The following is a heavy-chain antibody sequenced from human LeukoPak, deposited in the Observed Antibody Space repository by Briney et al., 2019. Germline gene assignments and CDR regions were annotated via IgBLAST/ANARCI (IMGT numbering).Heavy chain of an antibody. J-gene: IGHJ1*01. CDR1: GYTFTSYY. CDR2: ISLSGGST. Sequence: GASLKVSCKASGYTFTSYYMHWVRQAPGQGLEWMGVISLSGGSTSYAQKFQGRVTMTRDTPISTAYMELSRLRADDTAVYYCARGSFSADAPLVLDYFHHWGQGTLVTDSS. D-gene: IGHD5-18*01. V-gene: IGHV1-46*01. CDR3: ARGSFSADAPLVLDYFHH.